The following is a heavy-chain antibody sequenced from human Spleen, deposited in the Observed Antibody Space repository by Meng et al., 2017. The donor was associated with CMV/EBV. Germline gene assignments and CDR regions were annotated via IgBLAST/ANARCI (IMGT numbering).Heavy chain of an antibody. CDR1: GYTFNSYG. D-gene: IGHD2-2*01. CDR2: ISAYNGNT. J-gene: IGHJ6*02. Sequence: ASVKVSCKASGYTFNSYGISWVRQAPGQGLEWMGWISAYNGNTNYAQKLQGRVTMTTDTSTSTAYMELRSLRSDDTAVYYCASKGSSTSCYLLAECYYGMDVWGQGTTVTVSS. V-gene: IGHV1-18*01. CDR3: ASKGSSTSCYLLAECYYGMDV.